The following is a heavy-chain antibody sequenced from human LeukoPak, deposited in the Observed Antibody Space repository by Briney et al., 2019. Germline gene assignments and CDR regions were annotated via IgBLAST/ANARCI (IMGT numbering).Heavy chain of an antibody. CDR1: GFRFPRYA. CDR2: LSSSGGST. J-gene: IGHJ4*02. Sequence: GGSLRLSCAASGFRFPRYAMSWVRQAPGKGLEWVSALSSSGGSTYYADSVKGRFTISRDNSKNTLYLQMSSLRAEDTAVYYCAKGFYDILTGYYFDYWGQGTLVTVSS. CDR3: AKGFYDILTGYYFDY. V-gene: IGHV3-23*01. D-gene: IGHD3-9*01.